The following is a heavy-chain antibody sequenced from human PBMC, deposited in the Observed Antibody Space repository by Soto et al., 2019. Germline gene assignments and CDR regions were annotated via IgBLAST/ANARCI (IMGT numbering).Heavy chain of an antibody. CDR1: GYSFTSYW. CDR3: ATITMVRGVFNWFDP. V-gene: IGHV5-51*01. D-gene: IGHD3-10*01. Sequence: GESLKISCKGSGYSFTSYWIGWVRQMPGKGLEWMGIIYPGDSDTRYSPSFQGQVTISADKSISTAYLQWSGLKASDTAMYYCATITMVRGVFNWFDPWGQGTLVTVSS. J-gene: IGHJ5*02. CDR2: IYPGDSDT.